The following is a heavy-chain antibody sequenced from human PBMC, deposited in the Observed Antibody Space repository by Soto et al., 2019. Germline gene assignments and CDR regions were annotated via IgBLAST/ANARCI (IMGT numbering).Heavy chain of an antibody. J-gene: IGHJ4*02. D-gene: IGHD5-12*01. Sequence: QVQLVQSGAEVKKPGASVKVSCKVSGYTLTELSMHWVRQAPGKGLEWMGGFDPEDGETIYAQKFQGRVTMTEDTXTXXAYMELSSLRSEDTAVYYCATDLHRTVATITYFDYWGQGTLVTVSS. CDR1: GYTLTELS. CDR3: ATDLHRTVATITYFDY. CDR2: FDPEDGET. V-gene: IGHV1-24*01.